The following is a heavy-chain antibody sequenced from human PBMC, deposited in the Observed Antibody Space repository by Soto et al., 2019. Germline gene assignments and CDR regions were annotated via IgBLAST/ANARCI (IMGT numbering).Heavy chain of an antibody. V-gene: IGHV3-33*01. CDR1: GYSFNVHG. D-gene: IGHD3-16*02. CDR3: ARARSYVWGSFRYSGAFDM. CDR2: IWNDGSKT. Sequence: QVQLVESGGGVVQPGRSLRLSCAASGYSFNVHGMHWVRQAPGKGLEWVAVIWNDGSKTDYVDSVTGRLTVSRDNSKKTLVRRMRSLRAEDTAVYYCARARSYVWGSFRYSGAFDMWGQGTMVTVSS. J-gene: IGHJ3*02.